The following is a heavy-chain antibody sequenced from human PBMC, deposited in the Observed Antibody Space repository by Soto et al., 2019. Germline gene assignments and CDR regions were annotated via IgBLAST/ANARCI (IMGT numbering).Heavy chain of an antibody. Sequence: QMQLVESGGGVVQPGRSLRVSCAASGFTFSAYGMHWVRQAPGKGLERVGVISHDGSNKSYADSVKGRFTISRDNSKNTLYLQMNSLRPEDTAVYYCAKETVWEILESYFDYWGQGTLVTVSS. V-gene: IGHV3-30*18. CDR2: ISHDGSNK. D-gene: IGHD1-26*01. J-gene: IGHJ4*02. CDR3: AKETVWEILESYFDY. CDR1: GFTFSAYG.